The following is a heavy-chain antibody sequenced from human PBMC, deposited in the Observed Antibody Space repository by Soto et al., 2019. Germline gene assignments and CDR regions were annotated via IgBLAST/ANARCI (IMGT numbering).Heavy chain of an antibody. CDR2: IYYSGST. D-gene: IGHD6-13*01. CDR1: GGSISSGGYY. V-gene: IGHV4-31*03. CDR3: AREKIGIAAAGNVKWFDP. Sequence: QVQLQESGPGLVNPSQTLSLTCTVSGGSISSGGYYWSWIRQHPVKGLEWIGYIYYSGSTYYNPSLKSRVTISVDTSKNQFSLKLSSVTAADTAVYYCAREKIGIAAAGNVKWFDPWGQGTLVTVSS. J-gene: IGHJ5*02.